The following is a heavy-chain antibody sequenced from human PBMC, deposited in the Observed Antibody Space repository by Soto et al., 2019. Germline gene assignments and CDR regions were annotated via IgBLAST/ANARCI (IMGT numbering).Heavy chain of an antibody. J-gene: IGHJ3*02. CDR2: VNPHSGAT. Sequence: QEQLVQSGAEVKKPGASVRVSCKASGYTFTDYYIHWIRQAPGQGLGWMGWVNPHSGATKFAQKFQGSVTMTSDMSISTAYMELSGLRSDDTAGYYCARPPNPWEPYAFHIWGHGTLVAVSS. CDR1: GYTFTDYY. D-gene: IGHD1-26*01. V-gene: IGHV1-2*04. CDR3: ARPPNPWEPYAFHI.